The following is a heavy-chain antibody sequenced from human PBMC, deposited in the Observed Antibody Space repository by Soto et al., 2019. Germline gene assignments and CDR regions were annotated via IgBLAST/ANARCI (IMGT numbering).Heavy chain of an antibody. J-gene: IGHJ4*02. D-gene: IGHD2-21*01. CDR1: GYTFTSYA. V-gene: IGHV1-3*01. CDR2: INAGNGNT. Sequence: QVQLVQSGAEVKKPGASVKVSCKASGYTFTSYAMHWVRQAPGQRLEWMGWINAGNGNTKYSQKFQGRVTITRDTSASTAYAKLSSPKSEVTDVYCCSDAIGVGAESDFWCQGPLATVSS. CDR3: SDAIGVGAESDF.